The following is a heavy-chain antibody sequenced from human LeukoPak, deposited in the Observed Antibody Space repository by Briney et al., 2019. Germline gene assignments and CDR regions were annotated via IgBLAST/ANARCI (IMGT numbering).Heavy chain of an antibody. CDR1: GFDLSTYE. CDR2: ITISGHTK. V-gene: IGHV3-48*03. Sequence: PGGSLRLSCAASGFDLSTYEMNWVRQAPGKGLEWIADITISGHTKNYADSVKGRFTISRDSARTSLYLQMNSLRVEDTGVYYCARGDPHADLWGQGTLVTVSS. CDR3: ARGDPHADL. J-gene: IGHJ5*02.